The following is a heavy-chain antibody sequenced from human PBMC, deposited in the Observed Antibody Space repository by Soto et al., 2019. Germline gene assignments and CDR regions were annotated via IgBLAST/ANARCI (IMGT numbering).Heavy chain of an antibody. CDR1: GFSFTTSGVG. D-gene: IGHD6-13*01. Sequence: SGPTLVNPTQTLTLTCAFSGFSFTTSGVGVGWIRQPPGKALEWLALIYWNEDKRYSPSLKSRLTITKVTSKNQVVLTMTDMDPVDTATYYCAHTRFIFGVAATGSIYGDWGQGTLVTVSS. CDR2: IYWNEDK. J-gene: IGHJ4*02. V-gene: IGHV2-5*01. CDR3: AHTRFIFGVAATGSIYGD.